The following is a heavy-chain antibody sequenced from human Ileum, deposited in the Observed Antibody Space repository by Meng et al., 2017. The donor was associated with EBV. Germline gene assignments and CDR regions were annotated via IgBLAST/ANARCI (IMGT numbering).Heavy chain of an antibody. CDR2: MNPNRGTT. Sequence: QGQVVQSGAEVKKPGASVKVSCKASGYTFTSYDINGVRQGTGQGLEWMGWMNPNRGTTGYAQKFQGRVTMTRNISKSTAYMDLSSLRSEDTAVYYCATGVADFEYWGQGTLVTVSS. CDR3: ATGVADFEY. V-gene: IGHV1-8*01. J-gene: IGHJ4*02. D-gene: IGHD6-19*01. CDR1: GYTFTSYD.